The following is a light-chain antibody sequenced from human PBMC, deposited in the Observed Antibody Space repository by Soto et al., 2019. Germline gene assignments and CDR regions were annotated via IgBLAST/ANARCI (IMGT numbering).Light chain of an antibody. CDR1: QSISSW. J-gene: IGKJ1*01. Sequence: DIQMTQSPSTLSASVGDRVTITCRASQSISSWLAWYQQKPGKAPKLLIYDASTLESWAPSRFSGSGSGTELTLPISSLQPDDFATYYCQQYNSYPWTFGQGTKVEIK. CDR2: DAS. V-gene: IGKV1-5*01. CDR3: QQYNSYPWT.